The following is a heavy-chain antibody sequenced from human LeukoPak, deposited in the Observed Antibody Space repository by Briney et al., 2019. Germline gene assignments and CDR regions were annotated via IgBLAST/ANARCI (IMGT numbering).Heavy chain of an antibody. D-gene: IGHD5-24*01. V-gene: IGHV3-43D*03. CDR1: GFTFDDYA. J-gene: IGHJ4*02. Sequence: GGSLRLSCAASGFTFDDYAMHWVRQAPGKGLEWVSLISWDGGSTYYADSVKGRFTISRDNSKNSLYLQMNSLRAEDTALYYCAKDIRRDEGYYFDYWGQGTLVTVSS. CDR3: AKDIRRDEGYYFDY. CDR2: ISWDGGST.